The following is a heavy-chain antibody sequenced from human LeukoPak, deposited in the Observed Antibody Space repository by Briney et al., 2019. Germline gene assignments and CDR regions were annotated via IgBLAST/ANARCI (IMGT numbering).Heavy chain of an antibody. CDR1: GFTFSSYW. V-gene: IGHV3-7*01. J-gene: IGHJ2*01. CDR3: AREDYNDSGWYFDL. CDR2: IKQDGSDK. Sequence: GGSLRLSCAASGFTFSSYWMSWVRQAPGKGLEWVANIKQDGSDKYYVDSVKGRFTISRDNAKNTLYVQMNSLRAEDTAVYYCAREDYNDSGWYFDLWGRGTLVTVSS. D-gene: IGHD4-17*01.